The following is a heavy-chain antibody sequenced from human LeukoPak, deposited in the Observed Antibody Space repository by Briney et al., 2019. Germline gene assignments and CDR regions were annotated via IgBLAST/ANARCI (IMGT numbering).Heavy chain of an antibody. Sequence: GGSLRLSCAASGFTFSSYWMSWVRQAPGKGLEWVANIKQDGSEKYYVDSVKGRFTISRDNAKNSLYLQMNSLRAEDTAVYYCAREESSGWYGGAYFDYWGQGTLVTVSS. CDR3: AREESSGWYGGAYFDY. CDR1: GFTFSSYW. V-gene: IGHV3-7*01. J-gene: IGHJ4*02. CDR2: IKQDGSEK. D-gene: IGHD6-19*01.